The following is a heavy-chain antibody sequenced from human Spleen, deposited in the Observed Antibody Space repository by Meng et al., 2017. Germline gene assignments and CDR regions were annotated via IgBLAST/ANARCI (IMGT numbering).Heavy chain of an antibody. CDR2: IYYSGST. Sequence: QVQLEESGPGLLKPSQTLSLTCTVSGGSTSSGGYYWSWIRQHPGKGLEWIGYIYYSGSTYYNPSLKSLVTISVDTSKNQFSLKLSSVTAADTAVYYCARLTVTYFDYWGQGTLVTVSS. D-gene: IGHD4-17*01. CDR1: GGSTSSGGYY. CDR3: ARLTVTYFDY. V-gene: IGHV4-31*01. J-gene: IGHJ4*02.